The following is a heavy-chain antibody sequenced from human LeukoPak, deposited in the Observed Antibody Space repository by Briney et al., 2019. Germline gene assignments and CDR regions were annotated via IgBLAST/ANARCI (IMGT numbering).Heavy chain of an antibody. Sequence: PGGSLRLSCAASGLTFRNYGMHWVCQAPGKGLEWVAVTWYDGSNQYYVDSVKGRFTVSRDNAKNTLYLQMNSLRAEDTAVYYCATDRNSGKYYDYWGQGTLVTVSS. J-gene: IGHJ4*02. V-gene: IGHV3-33*01. CDR1: GLTFRNYG. CDR2: TWYDGSNQ. D-gene: IGHD1-26*01. CDR3: ATDRNSGKYYDY.